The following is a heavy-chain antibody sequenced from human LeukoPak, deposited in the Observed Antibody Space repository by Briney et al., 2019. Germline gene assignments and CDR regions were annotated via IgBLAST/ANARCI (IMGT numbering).Heavy chain of an antibody. CDR3: VRIHCTGGSCLDY. CDR1: GFTFSVHW. D-gene: IGHD2-15*01. V-gene: IGHV3-74*01. Sequence: VGSLRLSCSASGFTFSVHWMHWVRQAPGKGLVWVSRINPDGSSTIYADSVKGRFTISRDNAKNTLYLQMNSLRAEDSAVYYCVRIHCTGGSCLDYWGQGTLVTVSS. CDR2: INPDGSST. J-gene: IGHJ4*02.